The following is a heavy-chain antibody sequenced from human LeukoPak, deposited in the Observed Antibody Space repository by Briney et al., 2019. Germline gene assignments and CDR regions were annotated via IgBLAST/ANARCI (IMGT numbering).Heavy chain of an antibody. Sequence: SVKVSCKASGGTFSSYAISWVRQAPGQELEWMGGIIPIFGTANYAQKFQGRVTITADESTSTAYMELSRLRSEDTAVYYCASCSGGSCYPMGIGYWGQGTLVTVSS. CDR1: GGTFSSYA. CDR3: ASCSGGSCYPMGIGY. CDR2: IIPIFGTA. D-gene: IGHD2-15*01. V-gene: IGHV1-69*13. J-gene: IGHJ4*02.